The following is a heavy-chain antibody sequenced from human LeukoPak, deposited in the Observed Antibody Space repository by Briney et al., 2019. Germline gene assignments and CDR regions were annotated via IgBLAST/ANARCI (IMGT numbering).Heavy chain of an antibody. CDR3: AKDSGPRFDY. Sequence: SETLSLTCAVYGGSFSGYYWSWIRQPPGKGLEWIGYIFYTGSTNYNPSLKSRVTISVDTSKNQFSLNLRFVTAADTAVYYCAKDSGPRFDYWGQGTLVTVSS. CDR1: GGSFSGYY. V-gene: IGHV4-59*01. D-gene: IGHD6-19*01. J-gene: IGHJ4*02. CDR2: IFYTGST.